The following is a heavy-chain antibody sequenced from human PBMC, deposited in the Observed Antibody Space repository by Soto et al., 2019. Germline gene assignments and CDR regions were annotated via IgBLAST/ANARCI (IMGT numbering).Heavy chain of an antibody. J-gene: IGHJ3*02. V-gene: IGHV5-51*01. Sequence: SLKISCKTSGYSLISYWVAWVRQKPGKGLEWMGTFYPGDSTSTYSPSFQGQVTISVDKSISTAYLHLSSLKASDTAMYYCARIIGYCRNNDCSWTFDIWGQGTTVTVSS. CDR3: ARIIGYCRNNDCSWTFDI. CDR2: FYPGDSTS. D-gene: IGHD2-2*03. CDR1: GYSLISYW.